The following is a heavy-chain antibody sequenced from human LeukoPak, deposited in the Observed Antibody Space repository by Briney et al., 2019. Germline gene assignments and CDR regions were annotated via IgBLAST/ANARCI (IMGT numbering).Heavy chain of an antibody. Sequence: GGSLRLSCAASGLTFSTYTMNWVRQAPGKGLEWVSSISTSSSYIYYADSVKGRFTISRDNAKNSLYLQMNSLRAEDTAVYYCARGPPLVRGVTFDYWGQGSPVTVSS. D-gene: IGHD3-10*01. CDR1: GLTFSTYT. CDR2: ISTSSSYI. V-gene: IGHV3-21*01. CDR3: ARGPPLVRGVTFDY. J-gene: IGHJ4*02.